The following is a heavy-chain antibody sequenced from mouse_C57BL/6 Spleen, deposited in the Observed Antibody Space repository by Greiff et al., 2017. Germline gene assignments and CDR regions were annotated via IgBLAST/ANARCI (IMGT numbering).Heavy chain of an antibody. CDR3: ARSGSLDY. J-gene: IGHJ4*01. Sequence: VQLQQSGAELVKPGASVKLSCKASGYTFTSYWMPWVKQRPGQGLEWIGMIHPNSGSTNYNEKFKSKATLTVDKSSSTAYMQLSSLTSEDSAVYYCARSGSLDYWGQGTSVTVSS. CDR2: IHPNSGST. V-gene: IGHV1-64*01. D-gene: IGHD3-2*02. CDR1: GYTFTSYW.